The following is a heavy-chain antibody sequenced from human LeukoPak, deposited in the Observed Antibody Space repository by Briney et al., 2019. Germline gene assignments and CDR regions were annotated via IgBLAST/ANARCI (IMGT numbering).Heavy chain of an antibody. CDR3: ASITIFGVVPTTTWFDP. Sequence: PSETLSLTCAVYGGSFSGYYWSWIRQPPGKGLEWIGEINHSGSTNYNPSLKSRVNISLDTSKNQFSLKLSSVTAADTAVYYCASITIFGVVPTTTWFDPWGQGTLVTVSS. V-gene: IGHV4-34*01. D-gene: IGHD3-3*01. J-gene: IGHJ5*02. CDR2: INHSGST. CDR1: GGSFSGYY.